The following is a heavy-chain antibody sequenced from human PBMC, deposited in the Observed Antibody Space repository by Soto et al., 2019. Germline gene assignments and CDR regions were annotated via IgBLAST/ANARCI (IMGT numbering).Heavy chain of an antibody. CDR2: INPSGGST. CDR1: GYTFTSYY. CDR3: DSQAGEATGTTRPHDAFDI. J-gene: IGHJ3*02. Sequence: QVQLVQSGAEVKKPGASVKVSCKASGYTFTSYYMHWVRQAPGQGLECIVVINPSGGSTSYAQKFQGRVTMTRETSTSTVYMALRSLRAEDTDVYYCDSQAGEATGTTRPHDAFDIWGQGTMVTVSS. D-gene: IGHD1-1*01. V-gene: IGHV1-46*03.